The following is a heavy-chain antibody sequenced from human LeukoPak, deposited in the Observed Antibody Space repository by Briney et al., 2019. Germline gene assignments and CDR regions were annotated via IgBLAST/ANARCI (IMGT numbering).Heavy chain of an antibody. D-gene: IGHD3-9*01. CDR2: IIPIFGTA. CDR3: ARGNDILTGYQSLYYCDY. CDR1: GGTFSSYA. V-gene: IGHV1-69*06. J-gene: IGHJ4*02. Sequence: SVKVSCKASGGTFSSYAISWVRQAPGQGLEWMGGIIPIFGTANYAQKFQGRVTITADKSTSTAYMELSSLRSEDTAVYYCARGNDILTGYQSLYYCDYWGQGTLVTVSS.